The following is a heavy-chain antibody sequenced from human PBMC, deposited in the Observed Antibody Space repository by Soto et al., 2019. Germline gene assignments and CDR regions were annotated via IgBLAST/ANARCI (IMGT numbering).Heavy chain of an antibody. CDR1: GYSFTSYW. D-gene: IGHD5-12*01. J-gene: IGHJ6*02. Sequence: GESLKISCKGSGYSFTSYWIGWVRQMPGKGLEWMGIIYPGDSDTRYSPSFQGQVTISADKSISTAYLQWSSLKAPDAAMYYRARNPVATIKTPYTGMDFWGQGTTVPVSS. V-gene: IGHV5-51*01. CDR2: IYPGDSDT. CDR3: ARNPVATIKTPYTGMDF.